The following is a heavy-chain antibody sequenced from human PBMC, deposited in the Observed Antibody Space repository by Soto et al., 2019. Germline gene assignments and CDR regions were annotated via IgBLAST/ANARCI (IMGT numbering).Heavy chain of an antibody. V-gene: IGHV3-23*01. J-gene: IGHJ3*02. D-gene: IGHD2-8*02. CDR2: ILVDGRT. CDR3: AKETATGGGAFDI. Sequence: GGSLRLSCAASGFICSSYDMSWVRQAPGKGLEWVSTILVDGRTFYVDSVKGRFTISRDSSQNTVYLQMNSLTAGDTALYYCAKETATGGGAFDICGQGTLVTVSS. CDR1: GFICSSYD.